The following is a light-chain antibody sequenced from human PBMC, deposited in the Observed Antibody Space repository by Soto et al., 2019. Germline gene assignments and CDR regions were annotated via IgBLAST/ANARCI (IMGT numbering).Light chain of an antibody. J-gene: IGLJ1*01. CDR3: ETWDSNTRV. CDR2: LEGSGSY. Sequence: QSVLTQSSSASASLGSSVKLTCTLSSGHSSYIIARHQQQPGKAPRYLMKLEGSGSYNKGSGVPDRFSGSSSGADRYLTISNLQFEDEADYYCETWDSNTRVFGTGTKLTVL. V-gene: IGLV4-60*02. CDR1: SGHSSYI.